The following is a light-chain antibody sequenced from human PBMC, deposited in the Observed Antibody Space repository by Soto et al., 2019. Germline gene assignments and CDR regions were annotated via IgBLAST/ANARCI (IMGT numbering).Light chain of an antibody. Sequence: DIQMTQSPSSLSASVGDRVTITCQASQDISNYLNWYQQKPGKAPNLLIYDASNLQTGVPSRFSGRGYRTDFTFTISNLQPDDSATYYFQQYDIFPLTFGGGTKVEIK. J-gene: IGKJ4*01. V-gene: IGKV1-33*01. CDR3: QQYDIFPLT. CDR2: DAS. CDR1: QDISNY.